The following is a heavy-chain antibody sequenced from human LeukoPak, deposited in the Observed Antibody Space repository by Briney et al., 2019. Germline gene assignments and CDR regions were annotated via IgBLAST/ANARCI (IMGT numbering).Heavy chain of an antibody. V-gene: IGHV1-69*04. CDR1: GGTFSSYA. CDR2: IIPILGIA. Sequence: SVKVSCKASGGTFSSYAISWVRQAPGQGVEWMGRIIPILGIANYAQKFQGRVTITADKSTSTAYMELSSLRSEDTAVYYCARVRTYYYDSSGYSSEIWGQGTMVTVSS. J-gene: IGHJ3*02. D-gene: IGHD3-22*01. CDR3: ARVRTYYYDSSGYSSEI.